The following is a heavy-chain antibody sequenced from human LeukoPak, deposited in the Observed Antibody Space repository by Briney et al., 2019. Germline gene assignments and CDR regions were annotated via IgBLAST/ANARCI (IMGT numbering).Heavy chain of an antibody. CDR2: ISAYNGNT. V-gene: IGHV1-18*04. J-gene: IGHJ4*02. CDR1: GYTFTGSY. Sequence: ASVKVSCKASGYTFTGSYMHWVRQAPGQGLEWMGWISAYNGNTNYAQKLQGRVTMTTDTSTSTAYMELRSLRSDDTAVYYCARDGIVVVPAAMRGDYWGQGTLVTVSS. D-gene: IGHD2-2*01. CDR3: ARDGIVVVPAAMRGDY.